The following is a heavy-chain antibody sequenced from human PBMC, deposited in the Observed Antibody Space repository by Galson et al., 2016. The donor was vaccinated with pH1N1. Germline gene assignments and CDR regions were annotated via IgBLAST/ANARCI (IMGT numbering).Heavy chain of an antibody. D-gene: IGHD3-22*01. CDR1: GYIFRSYW. V-gene: IGHV5-51*01. Sequence: QSGAEVKKPGESLKISCKASGYIFRSYWLAWVRQMPGKGLEWMGIIFPGDSDVRYSPSFQGQVTISADKSTNIAYLQWTSLKASDTAMYYCARQPHSALYDDSSSRVKSFYGMDVWGQGTTVTVSS. CDR2: IFPGDSDV. J-gene: IGHJ6*02. CDR3: ARQPHSALYDDSSSRVKSFYGMDV.